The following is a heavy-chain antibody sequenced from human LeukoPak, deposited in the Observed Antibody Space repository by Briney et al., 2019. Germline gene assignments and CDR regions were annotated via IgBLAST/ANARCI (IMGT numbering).Heavy chain of an antibody. CDR2: IKSKTDGGTT. J-gene: IGHJ4*02. V-gene: IGHV3-15*01. CDR1: GFTFSNAW. Sequence: GGSLRLSCAASGFTFSNAWMSWVRQAPGKGLEWVGRIKSKTDGGTTDYAAPVKGGFTISRDDSKNTLYLQMNSLKTEDTAVYYCTTETSKYYFDYWGQGTLVTVSS. CDR3: TTETSKYYFDY.